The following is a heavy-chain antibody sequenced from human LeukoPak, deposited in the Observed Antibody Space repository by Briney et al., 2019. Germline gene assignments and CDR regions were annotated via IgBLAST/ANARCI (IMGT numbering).Heavy chain of an antibody. Sequence: SETLSLTCTVSGGSISSYYWSWIRQPAGKGLEWIGRIYTSGSTSYNPSLKSRVTISVDKSKNQFSLKLSSVTAADTAVYYCARRKEYYYDSSGSEDAFDIWGQGTMVTVSS. D-gene: IGHD3-22*01. CDR2: IYTSGST. J-gene: IGHJ3*02. CDR1: GGSISSYY. CDR3: ARRKEYYYDSSGSEDAFDI. V-gene: IGHV4-4*07.